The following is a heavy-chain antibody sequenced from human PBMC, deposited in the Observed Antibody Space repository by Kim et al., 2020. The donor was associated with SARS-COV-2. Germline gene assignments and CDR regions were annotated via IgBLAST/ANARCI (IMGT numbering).Heavy chain of an antibody. D-gene: IGHD2-8*01. CDR3: ARGLKCTNGVCYSKGHNWFDP. CDR1: GGSFSGYY. CDR2: INHSGST. Sequence: SETLSLTCAVYGGSFSGYYWSWIRQPPGKGLEWIGEINHSGSTNYNPSLKSRVTISVDTSKNQFSLKLSSVTAADTAVYYCARGLKCTNGVCYSKGHNWFDPWGQGTLVTVSS. J-gene: IGHJ5*02. V-gene: IGHV4-34*01.